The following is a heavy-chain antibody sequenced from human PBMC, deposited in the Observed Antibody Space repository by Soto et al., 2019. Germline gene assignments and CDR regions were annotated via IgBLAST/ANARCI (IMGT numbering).Heavy chain of an antibody. CDR1: GFTFSSYG. Sequence: PGGSLRLSCAASGFTFSSYGMHWVRQAPGKGLEWVAVISYDGSNKYYADSVKGRFTISRDNSKNTLYLQMNSLRAEDTAVYYCAKDFDVVVTATFQHWGQGTLVTVSS. D-gene: IGHD2-21*02. CDR2: ISYDGSNK. CDR3: AKDFDVVVTATFQH. V-gene: IGHV3-30*18. J-gene: IGHJ1*01.